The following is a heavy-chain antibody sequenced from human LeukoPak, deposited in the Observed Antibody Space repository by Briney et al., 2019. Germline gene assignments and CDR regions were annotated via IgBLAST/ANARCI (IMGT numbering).Heavy chain of an antibody. CDR2: ISSSSYI. V-gene: IGHV3-21*01. Sequence: GGSLRLSCAASGFTFSSYSMNWVRQAPGKGLEWVSSISSSSYIYYADSVKGRFTISRYNAKNSLYLQMNSLRAEDTAVYYCARDTPLEWSTPFYYGMDVWGQGTTVTVSS. J-gene: IGHJ6*02. CDR3: ARDTPLEWSTPFYYGMDV. CDR1: GFTFSSYS. D-gene: IGHD3-3*01.